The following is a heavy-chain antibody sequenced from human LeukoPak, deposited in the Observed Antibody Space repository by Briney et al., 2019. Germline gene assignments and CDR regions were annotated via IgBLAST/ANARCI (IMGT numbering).Heavy chain of an antibody. V-gene: IGHV4-39*07. J-gene: IGHJ3*02. D-gene: IGHD3-10*01. Sequence: SETLSLTCTVSGGSISSSSYYWGWISQPPGKGLEWIGSIYYSGSTYYNPSLKSRVTISVDTSKNQFSLKLSSVTAADTAVYYCARSGGYYGSGRMPYDAFDICGQGTMVTVSS. CDR2: IYYSGST. CDR3: ARSGGYYGSGRMPYDAFDI. CDR1: GGSISSSSYY.